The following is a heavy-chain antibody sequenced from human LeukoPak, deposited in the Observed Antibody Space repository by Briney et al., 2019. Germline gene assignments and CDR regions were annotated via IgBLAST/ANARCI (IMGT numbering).Heavy chain of an antibody. D-gene: IGHD3-22*01. V-gene: IGHV1-2*02. CDR2: INTNSGGT. J-gene: IGHJ4*02. CDR1: GYTFTGYY. Sequence: GASVKDSCKASGYTFTGYYMHWVRQPPGQGLEWMGWINTNSGGTYYGQKFQGRVTMSRDTSINAAYLELSRLRSDDTAVYYCAAYQMNVYHYDGGGYYHFDYWGQGTLVTVSS. CDR3: AAYQMNVYHYDGGGYYHFDY.